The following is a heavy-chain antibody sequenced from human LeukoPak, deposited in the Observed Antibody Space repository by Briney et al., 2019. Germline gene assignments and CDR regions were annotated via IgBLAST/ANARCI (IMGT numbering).Heavy chain of an antibody. CDR1: GGSISSYY. J-gene: IGHJ5*02. Sequence: SETLSLTCTVSGGSISSYYWSWIRQPPGKGLEWIGYIYYSGSTNYNPSLKSRVTISVDTSKNQFSLKLSSVTAADTAVYYCAKSKYQLRTNGFDPWGQGTLVTVSS. V-gene: IGHV4-59*01. CDR2: IYYSGST. CDR3: AKSKYQLRTNGFDP. D-gene: IGHD2-2*01.